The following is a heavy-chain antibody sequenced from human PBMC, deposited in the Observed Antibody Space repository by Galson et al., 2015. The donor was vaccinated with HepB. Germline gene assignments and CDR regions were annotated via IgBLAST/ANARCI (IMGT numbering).Heavy chain of an antibody. V-gene: IGHV3-21*01. CDR2: ISGNGAYL. D-gene: IGHD2/OR15-2a*01. J-gene: IGHJ4*02. CDR1: GFSFSDYN. CDR3: ARVAKRSLGNSWLNIFYLDD. Sequence: SLRLSCAASGFSFSDYNMNWVRQAPGKGLEWVASISGNGAYLYYADSVTGRFFTSKDNARKSLSLRLSSLRVDDTAVYFCARVAKRSLGNSWLNIFYLDDGGQGALVSVSS.